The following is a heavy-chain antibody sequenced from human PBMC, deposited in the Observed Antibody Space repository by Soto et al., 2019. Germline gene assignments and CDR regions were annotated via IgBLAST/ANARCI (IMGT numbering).Heavy chain of an antibody. J-gene: IGHJ5*02. V-gene: IGHV2-5*01. CDR2: IYWNDDQ. CDR3: ARSRRITVFGVGSWFDP. CDR1: GFSLTTSGVG. Sequence: QITLKESGPPLVKPTQTLTLTCTFSGFSLTTSGVGVGWIRQSPGKALEWLALIYWNDDQWYSPSLKSRLTITTDTSKNQGVLKMTTMDPVDTATYFGARSRRITVFGVGSWFDPWGQGTLVTVSS. D-gene: IGHD3-3*01.